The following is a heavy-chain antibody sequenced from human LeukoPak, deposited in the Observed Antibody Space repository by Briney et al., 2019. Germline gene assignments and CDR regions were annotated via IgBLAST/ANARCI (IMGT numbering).Heavy chain of an antibody. CDR2: IYYSGST. J-gene: IGHJ4*02. CDR1: GGSISSYY. Sequence: SETLSLTCTVSGGSISSYYWSWIRQPPGKGLEWIGYIYYSGSTNHNPSLKSRVTISVDTSKNQFSLKLSSVTAADTAVYYCARAQAPSEYYFDYWGQGTLVTVSS. CDR3: ARAQAPSEYYFDY. V-gene: IGHV4-59*01.